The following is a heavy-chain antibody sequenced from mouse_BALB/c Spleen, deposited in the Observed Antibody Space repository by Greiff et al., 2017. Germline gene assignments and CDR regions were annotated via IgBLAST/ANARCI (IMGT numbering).Heavy chain of an antibody. V-gene: IGHV3-2*02. CDR2: ISYSGST. Sequence: EVKLEESGPGLVKPSQSLSLTCTVTGYSITSDYAWNWIRQFPGNKLEWMGYISYSGSTSYNPSLKSRISITRDTSKNQFFLQLNSVTTEDTATYYCARERGHFDYWGQGTTLTVSS. CDR1: GYSITSDYA. J-gene: IGHJ2*01. CDR3: ARERGHFDY.